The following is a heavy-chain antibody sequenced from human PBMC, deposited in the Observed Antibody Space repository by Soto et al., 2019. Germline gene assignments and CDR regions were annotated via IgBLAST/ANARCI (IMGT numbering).Heavy chain of an antibody. CDR2: IYYSGST. J-gene: IGHJ3*02. CDR3: ARDDIAAAGTQAFDI. V-gene: IGHV4-59*01. CDR1: GGSISSYY. Sequence: ASETLSLTCPFSGGSISSYYWSLIRQPPGKGLEWIGYIYYSGSTNYNPSLKSRVTISVDTSKHQFSLKLSSVTAADTAVYYCARDDIAAAGTQAFDIWGQGTMVTVSS. D-gene: IGHD6-13*01.